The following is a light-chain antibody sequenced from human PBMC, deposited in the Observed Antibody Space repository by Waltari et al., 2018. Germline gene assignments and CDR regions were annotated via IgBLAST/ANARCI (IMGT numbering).Light chain of an antibody. CDR3: QQRSNLWT. CDR1: QSINSH. CDR2: DES. V-gene: IGKV3-11*01. J-gene: IGKJ1*01. Sequence: ETVLTQSPATLSLSPGQRATLSCRASQSINSHFAWYQQKPGQPPRLLIYDESKRATGIPARFSCSGSGTDFTLTISSLEPEDFAVYYCQQRSNLWTFGQGTKVEIK.